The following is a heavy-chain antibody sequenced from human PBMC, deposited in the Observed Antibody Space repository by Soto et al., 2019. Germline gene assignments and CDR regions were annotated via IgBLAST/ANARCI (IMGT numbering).Heavy chain of an antibody. CDR3: ARVFDYDNNGHILRAFEI. D-gene: IGHD3-22*01. V-gene: IGHV4-30-4*01. J-gene: IGHJ3*02. CDR2: IYYRGFT. CDR1: GDSISNGDYY. Sequence: PSETLSLTCTVSGDSISNGDYYWSWIRQPPGKGLEWIGYIYYRGFTYHNPSLESRIAMSVDTSKNQFSLRLSSVTAADSAVYYCARVFDYDNNGHILRAFEIWGQGTMVTVSS.